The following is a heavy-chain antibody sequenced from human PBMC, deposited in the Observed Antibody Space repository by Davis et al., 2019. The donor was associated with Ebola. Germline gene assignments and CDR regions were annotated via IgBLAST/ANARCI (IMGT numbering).Heavy chain of an antibody. CDR3: ARDRHDSSGAFDI. CDR1: GGTFSSYA. J-gene: IGHJ3*02. Sequence: ASVKVSCKASGGTFSSYAISWVRQAPGQGLEWMGWINPNSGGTNYAQKFQGRVTMTRDTSISTAYMELSRLRSDDTAVYYCARDRHDSSGAFDIWGQGTMVTVSS. CDR2: INPNSGGT. D-gene: IGHD3-22*01. V-gene: IGHV1-2*02.